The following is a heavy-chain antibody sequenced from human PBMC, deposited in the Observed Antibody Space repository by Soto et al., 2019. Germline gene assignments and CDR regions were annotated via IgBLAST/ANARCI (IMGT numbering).Heavy chain of an antibody. Sequence: EVQLLESGGGLVQPGGSLRLSCGVSGFTFNDFEMNWVRQAPGKGLEWLAYIDGSGTTKKYADSVRGRFTISRDNPNNSLFLQLSCLSAAESAMYCCGIGFGRFNYCGQGTVVSVS. D-gene: IGHD3-10*01. CDR1: GFTFNDFE. CDR3: GIGFGRFNY. CDR2: IDGSGTTK. V-gene: IGHV3-48*03. J-gene: IGHJ4*02.